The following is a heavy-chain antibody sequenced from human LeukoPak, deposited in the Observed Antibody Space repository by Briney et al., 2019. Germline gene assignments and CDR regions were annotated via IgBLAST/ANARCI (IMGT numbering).Heavy chain of an antibody. J-gene: IGHJ4*02. Sequence: ASVMVSCTASGYSFTSYDINWVRQAPGQGLEWVGWMNPNSGNTGHAQEFQGRVAMTRDTSIGTAYMELSSLTYEDTAVYYCARGRGYDRTGYVYYFDYWGQGTLVTVSS. D-gene: IGHD3-22*01. CDR3: ARGRGYDRTGYVYYFDY. CDR1: GYSFTSYD. V-gene: IGHV1-8*01. CDR2: MNPNSGNT.